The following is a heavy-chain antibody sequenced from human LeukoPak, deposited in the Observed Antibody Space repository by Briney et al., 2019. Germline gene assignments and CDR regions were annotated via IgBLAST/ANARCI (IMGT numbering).Heavy chain of an antibody. D-gene: IGHD3-10*01. CDR3: ARGLSFGIVGPEHNWFGP. CDR1: GYTFTSYG. V-gene: IGHV1-18*01. Sequence: ASVKVSCKASGYTFTSYGISWVRQAPGQGLEWMGWISAYNGNTNYAQKLQGRVTMTTDTSTSTAYMELRSLRSEDTAVYYCARGLSFGIVGPEHNWFGPWGQGTLVTVSS. CDR2: ISAYNGNT. J-gene: IGHJ5*02.